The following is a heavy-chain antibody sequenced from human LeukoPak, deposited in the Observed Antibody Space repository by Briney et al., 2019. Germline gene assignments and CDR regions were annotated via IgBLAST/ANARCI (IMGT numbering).Heavy chain of an antibody. J-gene: IGHJ4*02. V-gene: IGHV1-2*02. CDR2: INPNSGGT. CDR1: GYTFTRYY. Sequence: ASVKVSCKASGYTFTRYYMHWVRQPPGQGLEWMGWINPNSGGTNYAQKFQGRVTMTRDTSISTAYMELSRLRSDDTAVYYCARWLRGYYGSGSYVDYWGQGTLVTVSS. CDR3: ARWLRGYYGSGSYVDY. D-gene: IGHD3-10*01.